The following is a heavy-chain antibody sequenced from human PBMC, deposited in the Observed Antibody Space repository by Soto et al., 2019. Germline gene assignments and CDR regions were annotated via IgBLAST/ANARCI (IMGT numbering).Heavy chain of an antibody. V-gene: IGHV4-39*02. D-gene: IGHD2-2*01. CDR1: GGSINYNSYY. J-gene: IGHJ5*02. CDR2: IFYTGTT. Sequence: SETLSLTCSVSGGSINYNSYYWGWIRQPPGKGLEWVGGIFYTGTTYYSPSLKDRVTISVDTSKNSFSLNLTSVTAADTAVYFCARLVVVAPVANAWGQGTLVTSPQ. CDR3: ARLVVVAPVANA.